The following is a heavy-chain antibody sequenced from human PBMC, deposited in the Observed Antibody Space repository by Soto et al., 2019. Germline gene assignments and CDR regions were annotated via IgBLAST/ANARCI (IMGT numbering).Heavy chain of an antibody. Sequence: ASVKVSCKASGYTFTSYGFSWVRQAPGQGLEWMGWISAYNGNTNYAQKLRGRVTMTTDTSTSTAYMELSSLRSDDRAVYYRARDQFYTYGGPLACWGQGTQVTVSS. CDR1: GYTFTSYG. D-gene: IGHD2-2*02. V-gene: IGHV1-18*01. CDR2: ISAYNGNT. CDR3: ARDQFYTYGGPLAC. J-gene: IGHJ4*02.